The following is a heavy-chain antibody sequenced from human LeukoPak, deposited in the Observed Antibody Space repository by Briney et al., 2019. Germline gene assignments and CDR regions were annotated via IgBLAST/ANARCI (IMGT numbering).Heavy chain of an antibody. Sequence: GRSLRLSCTGSGFTFDDYAMHWVRQAPGKGLEWVSGISWNSDSIAYVGSVKGRFTISRDNAKNSLYLQMNSLRVEDTALYYCAKASGAVTGARDFQHWGQGTLVTVSS. V-gene: IGHV3-9*01. CDR1: GFTFDDYA. CDR2: ISWNSDSI. J-gene: IGHJ1*01. CDR3: AKASGAVTGARDFQH. D-gene: IGHD6-19*01.